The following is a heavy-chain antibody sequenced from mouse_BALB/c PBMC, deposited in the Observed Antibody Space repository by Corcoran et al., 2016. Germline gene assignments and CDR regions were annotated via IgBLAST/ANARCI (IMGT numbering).Heavy chain of an antibody. CDR2: ISCYNGAT. CDR3: ARRDYDGWYFDV. Sequence: LVKTGASVKISCKASGYSCTGYYMHWVKQSHGKSLEWIGYISCYNGATSYNQKFKGKATFTVDTSSSTAYMQFNSLTSEDSAVYYCARRDYDGWYFDVWGAGTTVTVSS. J-gene: IGHJ1*01. D-gene: IGHD2-4*01. CDR1: GYSCTGYY. V-gene: IGHV1S34*01.